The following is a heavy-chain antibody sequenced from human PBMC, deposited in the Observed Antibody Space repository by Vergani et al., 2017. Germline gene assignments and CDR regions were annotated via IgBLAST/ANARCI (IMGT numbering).Heavy chain of an antibody. Sequence: EVQLLESGGDLVQPGGSVRLSCAASGFTFNHYAMNWVRQAPGKGLEWVSGISGSGGSTYYAGSVKGRFTIARDSSKNTLYLQMNSLSAVDTAVYYCAKANPRNSGYDYLYYYHAMDVWGQGTTVTVSS. CDR1: GFTFNHYA. CDR2: ISGSGGST. V-gene: IGHV3-23*01. J-gene: IGHJ6*02. CDR3: AKANPRNSGYDYLYYYHAMDV. D-gene: IGHD5-12*01.